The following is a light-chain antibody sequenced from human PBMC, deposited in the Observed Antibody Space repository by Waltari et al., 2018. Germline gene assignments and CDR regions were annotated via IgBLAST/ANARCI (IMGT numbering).Light chain of an antibody. J-gene: IGKJ4*01. CDR2: HAS. Sequence: EVMLTPSPATLSLVSGERANPPCRASQSVSPFLAWYQQKPGQAPRLLIYHASNRAPSIPARFRGSGSGTDFTLTISTLESEDFAVYYCQQRARWPPLTFGEGTKLEIK. V-gene: IGKV3-11*01. CDR1: QSVSPF. CDR3: QQRARWPPLT.